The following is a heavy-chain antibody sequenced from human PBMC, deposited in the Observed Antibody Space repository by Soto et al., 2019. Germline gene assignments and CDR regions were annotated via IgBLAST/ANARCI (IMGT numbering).Heavy chain of an antibody. V-gene: IGHV1-58*01. Sequence: SVKVSCKASGFTFSSSAVQWVRQARGQRLEWIGWIVVGSGNTNYAQKFQERVSITRDMSTSTAYMELGSLRSEDTAGYYCVAARWVGGSIYSYRMAVW. CDR1: GFTFSSSA. J-gene: IGHJ6*01. CDR2: IVVGSGNT. CDR3: VAARWVGGSIYSYRMAV.